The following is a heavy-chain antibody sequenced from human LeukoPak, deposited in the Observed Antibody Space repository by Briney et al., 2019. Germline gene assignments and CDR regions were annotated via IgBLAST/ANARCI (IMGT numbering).Heavy chain of an antibody. Sequence: GGSLRLSCAAPGFTFSSYAMSWVRQAPGKGLEWVSAISGSGGSTYYADSVKGRFTISRDNSKNTLYLQMNSLRAEDTAVYYCARSQMYYYDSSGSFDYWGQGTLVTVSS. CDR1: GFTFSSYA. CDR2: ISGSGGST. J-gene: IGHJ4*02. CDR3: ARSQMYYYDSSGSFDY. D-gene: IGHD3-22*01. V-gene: IGHV3-23*01.